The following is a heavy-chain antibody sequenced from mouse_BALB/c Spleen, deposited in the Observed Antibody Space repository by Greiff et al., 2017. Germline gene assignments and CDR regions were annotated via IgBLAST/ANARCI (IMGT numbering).Heavy chain of an antibody. D-gene: IGHD1-1*01. Sequence: VQLQQSGPELVKPGASVRISCKASGYTFTSYYIHWVKQRPGQGLEWIGWIYPGNVNTKYNEKFKGKATLTADKSSSTAYMQLSSLTSEDSAVYFCARDYYGYWYFDVWGAGTTVTVSS. CDR2: IYPGNVNT. V-gene: IGHV1S56*01. J-gene: IGHJ1*01. CDR3: ARDYYGYWYFDV. CDR1: GYTFTSYY.